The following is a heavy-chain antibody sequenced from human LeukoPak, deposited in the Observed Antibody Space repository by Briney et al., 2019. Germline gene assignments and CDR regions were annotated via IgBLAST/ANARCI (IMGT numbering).Heavy chain of an antibody. J-gene: IGHJ1*01. CDR1: GGSISSSSYY. D-gene: IGHD6-13*01. CDR2: IYTSGST. Sequence: TLXXTXTVSGGSISSSSYYWGWIRQPAGKGLEWIGRIYTSGSTNYNPSLKSRVTISVDTSKNQFSRKLSYVTAADTAVEXXXXXXXQLVRPEYFQHWGQGTLVTVSS. CDR3: XXXXXQLVRPEYFQH. V-gene: IGHV4-61*02.